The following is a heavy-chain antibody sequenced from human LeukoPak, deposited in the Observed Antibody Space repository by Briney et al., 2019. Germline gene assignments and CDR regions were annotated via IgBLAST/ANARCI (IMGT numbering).Heavy chain of an antibody. J-gene: IGHJ4*02. D-gene: IGHD1-26*01. CDR1: GFTFSSYG. CDR2: IRYDGSNK. V-gene: IGHV3-30*02. CDR3: ATRTGYSGSYHYYFDY. Sequence: GGSLRLSCAASGFTFSSYGMHWVRQAPGKGLEWVAFIRYDGSNKYYADSVKGRFTISRDNSKNTLYLQMNSLRAEDTAVYYCATRTGYSGSYHYYFDYWGQGTLVTVSS.